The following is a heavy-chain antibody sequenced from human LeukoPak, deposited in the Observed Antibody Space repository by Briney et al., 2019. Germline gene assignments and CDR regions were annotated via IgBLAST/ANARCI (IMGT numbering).Heavy chain of an antibody. CDR2: TYYRSKWYN. CDR3: ARDFSSQGSGWTLYYYYYGMDV. D-gene: IGHD6-19*01. J-gene: IGHJ6*02. Sequence: SQTLSLTCAISGDSVSSNSAAWNWIRQSPSRGLEWLGRTYYRSKWYNDYAVSVKSRITINPDTSKNQFSLQLNSVTPEDTAVYYCARDFSSQGSGWTLYYYYYGMDVWGQGTTVTVSS. V-gene: IGHV6-1*01. CDR1: GDSVSSNSAA.